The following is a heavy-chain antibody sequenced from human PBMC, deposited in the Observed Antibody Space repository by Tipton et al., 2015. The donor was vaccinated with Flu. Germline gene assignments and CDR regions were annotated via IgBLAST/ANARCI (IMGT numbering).Heavy chain of an antibody. J-gene: IGHJ5*01. CDR2: TIPFFDAT. V-gene: IGHV1-69*01. D-gene: IGHD2-21*02. CDR1: RGTFSNYG. CDR3: VTDHAYCGVACYHNWFDS. Sequence: QSGAEVKKPGSSVKISCKASRGTFSNYGISWVRQAPGQGLEWMGGTIPFFDATNSAQKFQDRLIITADESTSTAHMELRSLRSEDTAIYYCVTDHAYCGVACYHNWFDSWGQGTLVTVSS.